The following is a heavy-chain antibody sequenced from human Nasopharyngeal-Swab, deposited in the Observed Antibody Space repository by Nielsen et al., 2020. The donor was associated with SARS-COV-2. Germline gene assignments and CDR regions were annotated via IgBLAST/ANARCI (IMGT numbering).Heavy chain of an antibody. D-gene: IGHD2-15*01. J-gene: IGHJ6*03. Sequence: RQAPGKGLEWIGHIYYSGSTYSSPSLKSRVTISVDTSKNQFSLKLSSVTAADTAVYYCARLLIAANGHYMDVWGKGTTVTVSS. CDR2: IYYSGST. V-gene: IGHV4-31*02. CDR3: ARLLIAANGHYMDV.